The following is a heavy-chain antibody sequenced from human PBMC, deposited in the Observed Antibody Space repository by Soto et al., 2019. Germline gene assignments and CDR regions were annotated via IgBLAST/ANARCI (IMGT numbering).Heavy chain of an antibody. CDR3: ARAWGSGYLDY. Sequence: ASVKVSCKASGYTFTSYAMHWVRQAPGQRLEWMGWINAGNGNTKYSQKFQGRVSMTRDTSTSTVYMDLSSLRSEDTAVYYCARAWGSGYLDYWGQGTLVTVSS. J-gene: IGHJ4*02. D-gene: IGHD3-9*01. V-gene: IGHV1-3*01. CDR2: INAGNGNT. CDR1: GYTFTSYA.